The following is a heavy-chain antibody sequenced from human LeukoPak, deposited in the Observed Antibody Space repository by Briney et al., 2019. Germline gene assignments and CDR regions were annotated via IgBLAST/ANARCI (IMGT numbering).Heavy chain of an antibody. CDR2: IWYDGSNK. V-gene: IGHV3-33*01. CDR1: GFTFSSYG. CDR3: ARGGDIVVVPAASDAFDI. Sequence: GRSLRLSCAASGFTFSSYGMHWVRQAPGKGLEWVAVIWYDGSNKYYADSVKGRFTISRDNSKNTLYLQTNSLRAEDTAVYYCARGGDIVVVPAASDAFDIWGQGTMVTVSS. J-gene: IGHJ3*02. D-gene: IGHD2-2*01.